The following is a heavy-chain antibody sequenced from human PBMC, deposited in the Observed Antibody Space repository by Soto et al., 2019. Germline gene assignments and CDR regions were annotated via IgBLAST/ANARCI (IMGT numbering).Heavy chain of an antibody. CDR3: AGHEEYSSSFDY. J-gene: IGHJ4*02. D-gene: IGHD6-6*01. V-gene: IGHV1-18*01. CDR1: GYTFTSYG. Sequence: ASVKVSCKASGYTFTSYGISWVRQAPGQGLEWMGWISAYNGNTNYAQKLQGRVTMTTDTSTSTAYMELRSLGSDDTAVYYCAGHEEYSSSFDYWGQGTLVTVSS. CDR2: ISAYNGNT.